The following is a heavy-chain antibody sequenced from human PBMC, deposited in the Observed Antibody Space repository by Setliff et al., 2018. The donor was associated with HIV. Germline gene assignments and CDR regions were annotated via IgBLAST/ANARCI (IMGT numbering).Heavy chain of an antibody. CDR1: GFSISSGFF. CDR2: IYQSGTT. J-gene: IGHJ4*02. V-gene: IGHV4-38-2*01. D-gene: IGHD4-17*01. CDR3: VRVETTVTSRLDY. Sequence: SETLSLTCAVSGFSISSGFFWGWVRQPPGKGLEWIGSIYQSGTTYYNPALKSRVTISVDTSKNQFSLRLTSVTAADTAVYFCVRVETTVTSRLDYWGQGTLVTVPQ.